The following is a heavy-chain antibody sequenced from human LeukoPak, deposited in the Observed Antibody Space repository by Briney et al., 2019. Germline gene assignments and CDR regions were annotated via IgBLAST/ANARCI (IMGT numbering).Heavy chain of an antibody. CDR3: ARGGQLQAAGFDY. V-gene: IGHV1-18*01. CDR2: ISTDNGDT. D-gene: IGHD4-11*01. Sequence: ASVKVSCKSSGYTFTTYGITWVRQAPGQGLEWMGWISTDNGDTNYAQKLQGRVTMTTDTSTSTAYMELSRLRSDDTAVYYCARGGQLQAAGFDYWGQGTLVTVSS. J-gene: IGHJ4*02. CDR1: GYTFTTYG.